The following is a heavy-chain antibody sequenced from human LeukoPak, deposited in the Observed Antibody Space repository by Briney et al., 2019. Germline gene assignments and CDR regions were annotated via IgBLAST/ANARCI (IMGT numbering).Heavy chain of an antibody. D-gene: IGHD2-2*01. CDR3: ARVPCTSCYWFDP. CDR2: INHSGST. CDR1: GGSFSGYY. V-gene: IGHV4-34*01. Sequence: SETLSLTCAVYGGSFSGYYWSWIRQPPGKGLEWIGEINHSGSTNYNPSLKSRVTISVDTSKNQFSLKLSSVTAADTAVYYCARVPCTSCYWFDPWGQGTLVTVSS. J-gene: IGHJ5*02.